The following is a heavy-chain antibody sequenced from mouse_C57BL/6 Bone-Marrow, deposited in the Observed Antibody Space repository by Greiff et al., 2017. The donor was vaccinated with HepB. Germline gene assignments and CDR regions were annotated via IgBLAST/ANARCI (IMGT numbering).Heavy chain of an antibody. J-gene: IGHJ3*01. CDR2: INPNNGGT. CDR1: GYTFTDYY. Sequence: EVKLQQSGPELVKPGASVKISCKASGYTFTDYYMNWVKQSHGKSLEWIGDINPNNGGTSYNQKFKGKATLTVDKSSSTAYMELRSLTSEDSAVYYCARPYYYGSSPAWFAYWGQGTLVTVSA. CDR3: ARPYYYGSSPAWFAY. D-gene: IGHD1-1*01. V-gene: IGHV1-26*01.